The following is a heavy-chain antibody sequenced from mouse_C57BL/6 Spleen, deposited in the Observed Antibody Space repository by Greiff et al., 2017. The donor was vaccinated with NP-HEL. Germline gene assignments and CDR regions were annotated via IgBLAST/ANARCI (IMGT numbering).Heavy chain of an antibody. J-gene: IGHJ2*01. CDR1: GYTFTSYW. D-gene: IGHD2-4*01. Sequence: VQLQQPGAELVKPGASVKMSCKASGYTFTSYWITWVKQRPGQGLEWIGDIYPGSGSTNYNEKFKSKATLTVDTSSSTAYMQLSSLTSEDSAVYYCAREGPEGLRGDYFDYWGQGTTLTVSS. CDR3: AREGPEGLRGDYFDY. CDR2: IYPGSGST. V-gene: IGHV1-55*01.